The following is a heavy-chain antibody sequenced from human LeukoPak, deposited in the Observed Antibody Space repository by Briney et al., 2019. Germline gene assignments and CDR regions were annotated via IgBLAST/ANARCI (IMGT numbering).Heavy chain of an antibody. D-gene: IGHD4-17*01. V-gene: IGHV3-64D*09. J-gene: IGHJ6*02. CDR3: VKGAVTRHYGMDV. CDR2: ISSNGGST. Sequence: GGSLRLSCSASGFTFSSYAMHWVRQAPEKGLEYVSAISSNGGSTYYADSVKGRFTISRDNSKNTLYLQMSSLRAEDTAVYYCVKGAVTRHYGMDVWGQGTTVTVSS. CDR1: GFTFSSYA.